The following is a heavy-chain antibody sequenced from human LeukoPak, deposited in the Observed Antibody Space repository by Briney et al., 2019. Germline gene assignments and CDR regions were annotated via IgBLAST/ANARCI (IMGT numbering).Heavy chain of an antibody. CDR1: GGSISSDTYS. Sequence: SQTLSLTCTVSGGSISSDTYSWSWVRQPAGKGLEWIGRIYTSGSTNYNPSLKSRVTISVDTSKNQFSLKLNSVTAADTAFYHCARAGGLGTYYPNWFDPWGQGTLVTVSS. V-gene: IGHV4-61*02. CDR3: ARAGGLGTYYPNWFDP. CDR2: IYTSGST. D-gene: IGHD3-10*01. J-gene: IGHJ5*02.